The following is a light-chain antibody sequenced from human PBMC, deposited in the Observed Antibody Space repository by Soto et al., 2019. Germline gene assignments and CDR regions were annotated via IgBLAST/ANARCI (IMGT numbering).Light chain of an antibody. Sequence: QSVLTQPPSASGSPGQSVTISCTGTSSDVGRYNYVSWYQHHPGKAPKLIIYQVTQRPSGVPDRFSGSKSGNTASLTVSGLQTEDEADYYCTSHAGSNDPVFGTGTKVTVL. CDR3: TSHAGSNDPV. J-gene: IGLJ1*01. V-gene: IGLV2-8*01. CDR1: SSDVGRYNY. CDR2: QVT.